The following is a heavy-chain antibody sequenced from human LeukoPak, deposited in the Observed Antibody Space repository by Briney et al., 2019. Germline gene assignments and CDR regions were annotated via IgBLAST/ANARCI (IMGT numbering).Heavy chain of an antibody. CDR3: AKDRGYDYPFRYFDY. D-gene: IGHD3-16*01. J-gene: IGHJ4*02. V-gene: IGHV3-23*01. CDR2: VSGSGSTT. CDR1: GFTFRSYA. Sequence: GPLRLSCAASGFTFRSYAMTWVRQAPGKGLDWVSSVSGSGSTTYFADSVKGRFTISRDNSKNTLYLQMNSLRGDDTAVYFCAKDRGYDYPFRYFDYWGQGTLVTVSS.